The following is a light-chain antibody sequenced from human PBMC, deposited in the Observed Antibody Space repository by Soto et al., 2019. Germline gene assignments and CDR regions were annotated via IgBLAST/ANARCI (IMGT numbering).Light chain of an antibody. CDR1: LSISNY. CDR2: DVS. CDR3: QQRSNWPTWT. Sequence: EIVLTQSPATLSLSPGERATLSCRASLSISNYLAWYQQKPGQAPRLLIYDVSNRATGIPARFSGSGSGTDFTLTISSLEPEDFADYYCQQRSNWPTWTFGQGTRVEIK. J-gene: IGKJ1*01. V-gene: IGKV3-11*01.